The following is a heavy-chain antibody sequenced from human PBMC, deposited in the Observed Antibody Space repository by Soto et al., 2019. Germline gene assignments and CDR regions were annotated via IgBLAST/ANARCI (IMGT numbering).Heavy chain of an antibody. D-gene: IGHD1-7*01. V-gene: IGHV3-30*18. CDR1: GFTFSSYG. CDR3: AKVITGTTGPHYLLFGKDV. J-gene: IGHJ6*02. Sequence: GGSLRLSCAASGFTFSSYGMHWVRQAPGKGLEWVAVISYDGSNKYYADSVKGRFTISRDNSKNTLYLQMNSLRAEDTALYYWAKVITGTTGPHYLLFGKDVWGQGTTVTVSS. CDR2: ISYDGSNK.